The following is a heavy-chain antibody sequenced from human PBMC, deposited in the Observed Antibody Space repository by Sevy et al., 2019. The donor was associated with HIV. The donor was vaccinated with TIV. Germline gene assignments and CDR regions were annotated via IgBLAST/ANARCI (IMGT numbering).Heavy chain of an antibody. Sequence: GGSLRLSCAASGFTFSSFGMHWVRQAPGKGLEWVAIISHDGSNKIYADSVKGRFTISRNNSKNTLYLQMDSLRADDTVVYYCAKQGGYCSNGVCYRAFNYWGQGTLVTVSS. D-gene: IGHD2-8*01. J-gene: IGHJ4*02. V-gene: IGHV3-30*18. CDR2: ISHDGSNK. CDR1: GFTFSSFG. CDR3: AKQGGYCSNGVCYRAFNY.